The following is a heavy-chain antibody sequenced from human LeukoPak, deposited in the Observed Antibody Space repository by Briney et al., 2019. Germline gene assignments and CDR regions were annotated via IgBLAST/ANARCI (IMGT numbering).Heavy chain of an antibody. CDR3: ARVPCGSFDY. CDR2: IYSGGST. V-gene: IGHV3-66*01. Sequence: GGSLRLSCAASGITVSSNYMSWVRQAPGKGLEWVSVIYSGGSTYYADSVKGRFTISRDNSKNTLYLQMNSLRAEDTAVYYCARVPCGSFDYWGQGTLVTVSS. CDR1: GITVSSNY. D-gene: IGHD1-26*01. J-gene: IGHJ4*02.